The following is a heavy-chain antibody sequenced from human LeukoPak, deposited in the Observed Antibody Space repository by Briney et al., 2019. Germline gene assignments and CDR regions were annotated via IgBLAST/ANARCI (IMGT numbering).Heavy chain of an antibody. D-gene: IGHD3-3*01. Sequence: SETLSLTCTVSGGSVSSGSYYWSWIRQPPGKGLEWIGYIYYSGSTNYNPSLKSRVTISVDTSKNQFSLKLSSVTAADTAVYYCARLHYDFWSGYYPYYYYGMDVWGQGTTVTVSS. V-gene: IGHV4-61*01. CDR3: ARLHYDFWSGYYPYYYYGMDV. CDR1: GGSVSSGSYY. CDR2: IYYSGST. J-gene: IGHJ6*02.